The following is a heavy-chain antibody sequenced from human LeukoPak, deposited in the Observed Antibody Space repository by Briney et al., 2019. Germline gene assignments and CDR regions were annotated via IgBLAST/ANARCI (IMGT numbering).Heavy chain of an antibody. V-gene: IGHV4-34*01. D-gene: IGHD3-10*01. J-gene: IGHJ6*04. CDR2: INHSGST. CDR1: GGSFSGYY. Sequence: SETRSLTCAVYGGSFSGYYCSWIRQPPGKGLEWIGEINHSGSTKYNPSLKSRATISVDTSKNQFSLKLSSVTAADTAVYYCARGRAMVRGYKVYYYYGMDVWGKGTTVTVSS. CDR3: ARGRAMVRGYKVYYYYGMDV.